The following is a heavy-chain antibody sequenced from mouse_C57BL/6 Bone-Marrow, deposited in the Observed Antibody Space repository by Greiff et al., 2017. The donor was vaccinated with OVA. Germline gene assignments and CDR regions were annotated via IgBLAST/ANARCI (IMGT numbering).Heavy chain of an antibody. J-gene: IGHJ2*01. CDR1: GYAFSSSW. D-gene: IGHD3-2*02. CDR3: ARGGFFDD. V-gene: IGHV1-82*01. Sequence: VKLMESGPELVKPGASVKISCKASGYAFSSSWMNWVKQRPGKGLEWIGRIYPGDGDTNYNGKFKGKATLTADKSSSTAYMQLSSLTSEDTAVYFCARGGFFDDWGKGTTLTVSS. CDR2: IYPGDGDT.